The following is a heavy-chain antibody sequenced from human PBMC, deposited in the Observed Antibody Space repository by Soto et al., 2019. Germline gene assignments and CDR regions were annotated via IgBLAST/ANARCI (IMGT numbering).Heavy chain of an antibody. V-gene: IGHV3-23*01. CDR2: SGGSSGST. Sequence: QPGGSLRLSCAASGFTFSSYAMSWVRQAPGKGLKWVSASGGSSGSTYYADSVVGRFTISRDNSKNTLFLQMNSLRAEDTAVYYCAKSPISSGGTLRYFDYWGQGTLVTVSS. J-gene: IGHJ4*02. CDR1: GFTFSSYA. CDR3: AKSPISSGGTLRYFDY. D-gene: IGHD2-15*01.